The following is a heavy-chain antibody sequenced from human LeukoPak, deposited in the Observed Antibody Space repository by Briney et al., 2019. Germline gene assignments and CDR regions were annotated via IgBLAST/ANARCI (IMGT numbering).Heavy chain of an antibody. V-gene: IGHV3-48*03. Sequence: GGSLRLSCAASGFTFSSYEMNWVRQAPGKGLEGVSYISSSGSTIYYADSVKGRFTISRDDAKNSLYLQMNSLRAEDTAVYYCARDRGNYYESPDAFDIWGQGTMVTVSS. CDR3: ARDRGNYYESPDAFDI. J-gene: IGHJ3*02. CDR1: GFTFSSYE. D-gene: IGHD3-22*01. CDR2: ISSSGSTI.